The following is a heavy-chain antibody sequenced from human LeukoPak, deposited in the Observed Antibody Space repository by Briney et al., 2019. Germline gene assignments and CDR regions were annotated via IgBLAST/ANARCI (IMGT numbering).Heavy chain of an antibody. V-gene: IGHV3-23*01. CDR3: ATEGPYSSSWDPYYFDY. J-gene: IGHJ4*02. CDR2: INVSGGST. D-gene: IGHD6-13*01. CDR1: GFTFSNYA. Sequence: GGSLRLSCAASGFTFSNYAMSWVRQAPGKGLEWVSGINVSGGSTFYADSVRGRFTISRDNSKNTLYLQMNSLRAEDTAVYYCATEGPYSSSWDPYYFDYWGQGTLVTVSS.